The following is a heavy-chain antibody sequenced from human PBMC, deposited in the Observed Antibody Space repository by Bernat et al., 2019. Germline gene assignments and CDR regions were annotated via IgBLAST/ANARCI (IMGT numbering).Heavy chain of an antibody. CDR2: IYYSGST. CDR3: ARLEVEEQQLYRFYYFDY. Sequence: QVQLQESGPGLVKPSETLSLTCTVSGGSISSYYWSWIRQPPGKGLEWIGYIYYSGSTNYNPSLKSRVTISVDTSKNQFSLKLSSVTAADTAVYYCARLEVEEQQLYRFYYFDYWGQGTLVTVSS. CDR1: GGSISSYY. J-gene: IGHJ4*02. V-gene: IGHV4-59*08. D-gene: IGHD6-13*01.